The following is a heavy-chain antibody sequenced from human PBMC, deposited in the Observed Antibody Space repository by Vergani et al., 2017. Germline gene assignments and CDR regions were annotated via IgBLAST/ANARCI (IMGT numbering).Heavy chain of an antibody. CDR1: GGTFSSYA. Sequence: QVQLVQSGAEVKKPGSSVKVSCKASGGTFSSYAISWVRQAPGQGLEWMGGIIPIFGTANYAQKFQGRVTITADESTSTAYMELSSLRSEDTAVYYCAGDRRGSLHTHRGYYYDSSGYWLFDPWGQGTLVTVSS. CDR2: IIPIFGTA. V-gene: IGHV1-69*01. J-gene: IGHJ5*02. D-gene: IGHD3-22*01. CDR3: AGDRRGSLHTHRGYYYDSSGYWLFDP.